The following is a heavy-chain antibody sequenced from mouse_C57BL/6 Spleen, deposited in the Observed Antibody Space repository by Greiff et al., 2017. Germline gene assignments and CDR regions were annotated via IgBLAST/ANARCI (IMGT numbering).Heavy chain of an antibody. D-gene: IGHD2-5*01. CDR1: GYSITSGYD. J-gene: IGHJ4*01. CDR3: ARGDSNVYYYAMDY. CDR2: ISYSGST. V-gene: IGHV3-1*01. Sequence: EVKLVESGPGMVKPSQSLSLTCTVTGYSITSGYDWHWIRHFPGNKLEWMGYISYSGSTNYNPSLKSRISITHDTSKNHFFLKLNSVTTEDTATYYCARGDSNVYYYAMDYWGQGTSVTVSS.